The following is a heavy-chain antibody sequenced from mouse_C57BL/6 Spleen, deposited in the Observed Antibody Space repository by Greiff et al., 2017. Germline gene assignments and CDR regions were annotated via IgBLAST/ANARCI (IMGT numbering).Heavy chain of an antibody. D-gene: IGHD4-1*01. J-gene: IGHJ4*01. CDR3: ARLNWDVDAMDY. CDR2: IYPSDSET. V-gene: IGHV1-61*01. CDR1: GYTFTSYW. Sequence: VQLQQPGAELVRPGSSVKLSCKASGYTFTSYWMDWVKQRPGQGLEWIGNIYPSDSETHYNQKFKDKATLTVDKSSSTAYMQLSSLTSEDSAVYYCARLNWDVDAMDYWGQGTSVTVSS.